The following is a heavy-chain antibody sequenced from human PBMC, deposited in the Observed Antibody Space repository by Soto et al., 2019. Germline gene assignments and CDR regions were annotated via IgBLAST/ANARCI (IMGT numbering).Heavy chain of an antibody. Sequence: QVQLQESGPGLVKPSGTLSLTCAVSGGSISSSNWWSWVRQPPGKGLEWIGEIYHSGSTNYNPCLKSRVTLAVDKSKNRFSLKLSSVTAADAAVYYCANARIITMVRGVHPYYYGMDVWGQGTTVTVS. CDR3: ANARIITMVRGVHPYYYGMDV. CDR1: GGSISSSNW. CDR2: IYHSGST. J-gene: IGHJ6*02. D-gene: IGHD3-10*01. V-gene: IGHV4-4*02.